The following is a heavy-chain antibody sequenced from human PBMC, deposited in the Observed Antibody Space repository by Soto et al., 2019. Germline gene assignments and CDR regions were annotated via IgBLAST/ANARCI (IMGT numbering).Heavy chain of an antibody. J-gene: IGHJ6*02. D-gene: IGHD3-16*01. Sequence: QVQLGQSGSEVKKPGSSVKVSCKSSGGSFRTYAISWVRQAPGQGLEWLGGIMAVFGTATYTQRFQGRVTITADESTSTSYMELIGLKSGYTAIYYCATSRGFYAAMDVWGQGTTVTVS. CDR1: GGSFRTYA. CDR3: ATSRGFYAAMDV. V-gene: IGHV1-69*01. CDR2: IMAVFGTA.